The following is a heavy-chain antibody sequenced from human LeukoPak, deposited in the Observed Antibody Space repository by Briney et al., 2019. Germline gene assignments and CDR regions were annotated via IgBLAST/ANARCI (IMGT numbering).Heavy chain of an antibody. V-gene: IGHV3-53*01. CDR2: IYSGGST. D-gene: IGHD3-10*01. CDR3: VRGQVTMAV. Sequence: PGGSLRLSCAASGFTVSNSHMRWVRQAPGKGLEWVSVIYSGGSTYYAGSVKGRFTISRDNSENTVYLEMNNLRAEDTAVYYCVRGQVTMAVWGQGTLVTVSA. J-gene: IGHJ4*02. CDR1: GFTVSNSH.